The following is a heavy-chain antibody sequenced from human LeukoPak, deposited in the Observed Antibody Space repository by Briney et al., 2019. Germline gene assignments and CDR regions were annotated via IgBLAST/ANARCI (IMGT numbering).Heavy chain of an antibody. CDR3: AKRSCSSTTCHNDY. V-gene: IGHV3-23*01. CDR1: GFTFSSYA. Sequence: PGGSLRLSCAASGFTFSSYAMSWVRQAPGKGLEWVSAISGSGGSTYYADSVKGRFPISRDNSKNTLFLQMNSLRAEDTAVYYCAKRSCSSTTCHNDYWGQGTVVTVSS. D-gene: IGHD2-2*02. CDR2: ISGSGGST. J-gene: IGHJ4*02.